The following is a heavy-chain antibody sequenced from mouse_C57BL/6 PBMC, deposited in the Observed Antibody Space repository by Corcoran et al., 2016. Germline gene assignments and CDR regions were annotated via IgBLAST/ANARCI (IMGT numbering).Heavy chain of an antibody. CDR3: ARSYDGYSAWFAY. D-gene: IGHD2-3*01. Sequence: EVQLQQSGPELVKPGASVKISCKASGYTFTDYYMNWVKQSHGKSLEWIGDINPNNGGTSYNQKFKGKATLTVDKSSSTAYMELRSLTSEDSAVYYGARSYDGYSAWFAYWGQGTLVTVSA. CDR2: INPNNGGT. V-gene: IGHV1-26*01. CDR1: GYTFTDYY. J-gene: IGHJ3*01.